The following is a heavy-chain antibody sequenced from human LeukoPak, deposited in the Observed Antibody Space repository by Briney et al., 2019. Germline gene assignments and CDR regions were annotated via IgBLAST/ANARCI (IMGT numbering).Heavy chain of an antibody. CDR3: AKNGLLLGGHYFDY. Sequence: GGSLRLSCAASGFTFHNYDMHWVRQAPGKGLEWVALISYDGSNKYYTDSVKGRFTISRDNSKNTLYLQMNSLRAEDTAVYYCAKNGLLLGGHYFDYWCQGILVTVSS. D-gene: IGHD2-15*01. V-gene: IGHV3-33*06. CDR2: ISYDGSNK. CDR1: GFTFHNYD. J-gene: IGHJ4*02.